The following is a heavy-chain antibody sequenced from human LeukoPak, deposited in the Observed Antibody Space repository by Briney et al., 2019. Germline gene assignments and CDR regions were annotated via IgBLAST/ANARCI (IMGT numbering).Heavy chain of an antibody. CDR1: GGSISNGGYY. V-gene: IGHV4-31*03. CDR2: IYYTGST. D-gene: IGHD3-22*01. J-gene: IGHJ5*02. Sequence: SQALSLTCTVSGGSISNGGYYWSWIRQHPGKGLEWIGYIYYTGSTYYNPSLKSRLTISVDTSKNQFSLKLSSVTTADTAVYYCASNRNYGSSGYYNWFDPWGQGTLVTVSS. CDR3: ASNRNYGSSGYYNWFDP.